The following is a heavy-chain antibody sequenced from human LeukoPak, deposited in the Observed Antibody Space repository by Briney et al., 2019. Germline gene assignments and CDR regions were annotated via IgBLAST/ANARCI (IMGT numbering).Heavy chain of an antibody. CDR3: ARDRRGGSGQPDY. J-gene: IGHJ4*02. CDR2: INPNSGGT. D-gene: IGHD3-10*01. CDR1: GYTFTGYY. V-gene: IGHV1-2*02. Sequence: ASVTVSCMASGYTFTGYYMHWVRQAPGQGLEWMGWINPNSGGTNYAQKVQGRVTMTRDTYISTAYMELSRLRSDDTAVYYCARDRRGGSGQPDYWGQGTLVTVSS.